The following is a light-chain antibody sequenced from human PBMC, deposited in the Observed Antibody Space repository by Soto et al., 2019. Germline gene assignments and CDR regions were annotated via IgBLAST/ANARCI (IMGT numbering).Light chain of an antibody. J-gene: IGLJ3*02. CDR3: CSFSSSATRV. V-gene: IGLV2-14*03. CDR2: DVG. Sequence: QSALTQPASVSGSPGQSITITCTGTNSDVGGYDYVSWFQQHPGGAPNLIIYDVGNRPSGVSTRFSGSKSGNTASLTISGLQAEDEADYYCCSFSSSATRVFGGGTKLTVL. CDR1: NSDVGGYDY.